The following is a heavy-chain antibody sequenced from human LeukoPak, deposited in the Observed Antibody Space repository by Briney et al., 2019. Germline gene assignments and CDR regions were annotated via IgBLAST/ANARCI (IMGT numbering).Heavy chain of an antibody. CDR3: ARVVTMVRGVVDAFDI. J-gene: IGHJ3*02. CDR1: GYTFTSYG. Sequence: ASVKVSCKASGYTFTSYGISWVRQAPGQGLEWMGWISAYNGNTNYAQKLQGGVTMTTDTSTSTAYMELRSLRSDDTAVYYCARVVTMVRGVVDAFDIWGQGTMVTVSS. V-gene: IGHV1-18*01. D-gene: IGHD3-10*01. CDR2: ISAYNGNT.